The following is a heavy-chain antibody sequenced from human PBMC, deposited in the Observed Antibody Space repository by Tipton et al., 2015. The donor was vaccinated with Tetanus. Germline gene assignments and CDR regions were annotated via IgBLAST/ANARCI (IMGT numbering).Heavy chain of an antibody. J-gene: IGHJ3*01. CDR1: GFTFGKYA. D-gene: IGHD3-9*01. CDR2: VSFVGTNT. Sequence: SLRLSCEASGFTFGKYAMHWVRQPPGGGLEWLAVVSFVGTNTYYADSVKGRSTISRDAAKNAVYLHMGSLSPQDTAVYYCARASYDALTGYYLDAFDVWGQGTMVTVSS. CDR3: ARASYDALTGYYLDAFDV. V-gene: IGHV3-30-3*01.